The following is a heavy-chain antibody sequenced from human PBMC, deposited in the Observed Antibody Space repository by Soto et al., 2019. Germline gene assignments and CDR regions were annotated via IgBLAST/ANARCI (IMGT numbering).Heavy chain of an antibody. J-gene: IGHJ6*02. Sequence: EVQLLESGGGLVQPGGSLRLSCAASGFTFSSYAMSWVRQAPGKGLEWVSAISGSGGSTYYADYVKGRFTIARDNSKNTLYLQMNSLRAEDTAVYYCAKGSSGYPYYGMDVWGQGTTGTVSS. V-gene: IGHV3-23*01. CDR1: GFTFSSYA. CDR3: AKGSSGYPYYGMDV. CDR2: ISGSGGST. D-gene: IGHD3-22*01.